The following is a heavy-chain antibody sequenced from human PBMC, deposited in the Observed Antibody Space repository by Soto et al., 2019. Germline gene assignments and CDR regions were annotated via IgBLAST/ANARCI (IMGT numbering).Heavy chain of an antibody. CDR1: GFTFRIYS. V-gene: IGHV3-33*01. Sequence: QVQLVESGGGVVQPGRSLRLSCAASGFTFRIYSMHWVRQSPGKGLGWVAVMWYDGTNKYYGESVKGRFTISRDNSENTLYLQMNSLRVEDTAVYYCARDATFGTKGGSFDIWGHGTLVTVSS. CDR3: ARDATFGTKGGSFDI. D-gene: IGHD3-16*01. J-gene: IGHJ3*02. CDR2: MWYDGTNK.